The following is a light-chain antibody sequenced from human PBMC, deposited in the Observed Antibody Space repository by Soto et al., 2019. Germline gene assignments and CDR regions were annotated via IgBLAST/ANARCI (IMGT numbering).Light chain of an antibody. CDR3: QQYNSWPPSIT. J-gene: IGKJ5*01. CDR1: ESVRTN. V-gene: IGKV3-15*01. Sequence: ERVMTQSPATLSVSPGERATLSCRASESVRTNLAWYHQRPGQSPRLLIYGASTRASGVPARFSGSGSGTEFTLTISSLQSEDFAVYYCQQYNSWPPSITFGQGTRLEIK. CDR2: GAS.